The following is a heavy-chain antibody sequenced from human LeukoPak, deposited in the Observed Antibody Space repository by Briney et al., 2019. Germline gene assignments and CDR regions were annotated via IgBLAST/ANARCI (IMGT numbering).Heavy chain of an antibody. CDR3: ARDLGGSNTKDAFDI. Sequence: ASVKVSCKASGYTFTGYYIHWVRQAPGQGLEWMGWINPKSGGTRSAKKFQDRVTMTRDTSISTAYMELSTLKSDDTAVYYCARDLGGSNTKDAFDIWGQGTMVTVSS. V-gene: IGHV1-2*02. CDR2: INPKSGGT. J-gene: IGHJ3*02. D-gene: IGHD5-24*01. CDR1: GYTFTGYY.